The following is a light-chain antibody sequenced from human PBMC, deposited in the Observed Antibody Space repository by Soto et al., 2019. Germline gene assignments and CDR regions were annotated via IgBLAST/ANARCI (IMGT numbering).Light chain of an antibody. CDR1: QSMSSW. CDR2: KAS. CDR3: QQYKTYSS. J-gene: IGKJ4*01. V-gene: IGKV1-5*03. Sequence: DIQMTQSPSTLSASVGDKVTITCRASQSMSSWFAWYQQKPGKAPNLLIYKASKLESGVPSRFSGTGFGTEFSLTISSLQPDDVATYYCQQYKTYSSFGGGTTVDIK.